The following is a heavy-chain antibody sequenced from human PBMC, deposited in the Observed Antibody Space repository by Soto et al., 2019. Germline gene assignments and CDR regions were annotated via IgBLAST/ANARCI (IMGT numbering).Heavy chain of an antibody. V-gene: IGHV1-18*01. CDR3: AIVRGGAVAGTRLAY. CDR2: ISAYNGNT. D-gene: IGHD6-19*01. J-gene: IGHJ4*02. Sequence: ASVKVSCKASGYTFTGYGISWVRQAPGQGLEWMGWISAYNGNTNYAQKLQGRVTMTTDTSTSTAYMELRSLRSDDTAVYYCAIVRGGAVAGTRLAYWGQGTLVTVSS. CDR1: GYTFTGYG.